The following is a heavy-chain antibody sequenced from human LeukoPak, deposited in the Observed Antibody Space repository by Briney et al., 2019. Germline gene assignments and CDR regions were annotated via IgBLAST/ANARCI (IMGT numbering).Heavy chain of an antibody. V-gene: IGHV3-66*01. CDR3: ARGNYYYYMDV. Sequence: GGSLRLSCAASGFTVSSNYMSWVRQAPGKGLEWVSVIYSGGSTYYADSVKGRFTISRDNSKNTLYLQMNSLRAEDTAVYYCARGNYYYYMDVWGKGTTVTISS. CDR2: IYSGGST. J-gene: IGHJ6*03. CDR1: GFTVSSNY.